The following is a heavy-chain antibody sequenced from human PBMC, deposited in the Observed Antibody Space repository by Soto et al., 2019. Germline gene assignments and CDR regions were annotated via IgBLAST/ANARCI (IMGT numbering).Heavy chain of an antibody. J-gene: IGHJ5*02. V-gene: IGHV1-3*01. Sequence: ASVKVSCKASGYTFTRYAMHWVRQAPGQRLEWMGWINAGNGNTKYSQKFQGRVTITRDTSASTAYMELSSLRSEDTAVYYCARRIAVAGINWFDPWGQGTLVTVSS. CDR2: INAGNGNT. CDR3: ARRIAVAGINWFDP. D-gene: IGHD6-19*01. CDR1: GYTFTRYA.